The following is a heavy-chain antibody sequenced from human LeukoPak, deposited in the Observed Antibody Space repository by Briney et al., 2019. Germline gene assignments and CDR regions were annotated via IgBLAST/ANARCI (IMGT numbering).Heavy chain of an antibody. J-gene: IGHJ6*03. CDR1: GFTFSSYA. V-gene: IGHV3-30*04. CDR2: ISYDGSNK. D-gene: IGHD1-26*01. Sequence: GGSLRLSCAASGFTFSSYAMHWVRQAPGRGLEWVAVISYDGSNKYYADSVKGRFTISRDNSKNTLYLQMNSLRAEDTAVYYCARGIVGVYYYYYYMDVWGKGTTVTVSS. CDR3: ARGIVGVYYYYYYMDV.